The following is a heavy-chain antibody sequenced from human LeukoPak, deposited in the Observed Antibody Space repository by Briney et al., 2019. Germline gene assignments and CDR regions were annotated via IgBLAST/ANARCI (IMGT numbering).Heavy chain of an antibody. CDR1: GGSISSYY. J-gene: IGHJ3*02. V-gene: IGHV4-59*01. CDR3: ATQPWGSGAFDI. Sequence: PSETLSLTCTVSGGSISSYYWSWIRQPPGKGLEWIGYVYYTGSTDYNPSLKSRVTISVDTSKNHFSLRLSSVTAADTAVYYCATQPWGSGAFDIWGQGTMVTVS. CDR2: VYYTGST. D-gene: IGHD7-27*01.